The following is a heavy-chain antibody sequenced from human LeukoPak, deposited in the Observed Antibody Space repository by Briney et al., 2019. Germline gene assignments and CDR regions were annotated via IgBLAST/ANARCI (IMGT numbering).Heavy chain of an antibody. CDR1: GDSVSSISAA. CDR2: TYYRSNWYT. J-gene: IGHJ3*02. V-gene: IGHV6-1*01. CDR3: AREGKDAFDI. D-gene: IGHD3-10*01. Sequence: SQTLSLTCAISGDSVSSISAAWNWIRQSPSRGLEWLGRTYYRSNWYTDYALSMKSRITINPDSSKNQFSLQLNSVTPEDTAVYYCAREGKDAFDIWGQGTMVIVSS.